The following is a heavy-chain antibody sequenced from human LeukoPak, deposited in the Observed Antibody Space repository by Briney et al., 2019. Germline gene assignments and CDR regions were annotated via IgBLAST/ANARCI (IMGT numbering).Heavy chain of an antibody. Sequence: PSETLSLTCAVYGGSFSGYYWSWIRRPPGKGLEWIGEINHSGSTNYNPSLKSRVTISVDTSKNQFSLKLSSVTAADTAVYYCAERNYDSSGYYRYWGQGTLVTVSS. J-gene: IGHJ4*02. V-gene: IGHV4-34*01. CDR1: GGSFSGYY. CDR2: INHSGST. CDR3: AERNYDSSGYYRY. D-gene: IGHD3-22*01.